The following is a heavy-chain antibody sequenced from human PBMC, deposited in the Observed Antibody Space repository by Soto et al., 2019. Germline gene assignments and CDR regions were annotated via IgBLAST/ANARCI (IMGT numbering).Heavy chain of an antibody. V-gene: IGHV2-5*02. CDR2: IYWDDEK. CDR1: VFSLTTSGVG. Sequence: QITLKESGPTLVKPTQTLTLTCTLSVFSLTTSGVGVGWIRQPPGKALECLALIYWDDEKRYSPSLQSRLTITKNTSKNQVDLTVTTMNPADTGPYYCANRLYARSDDAFDIWDQGKMVYASS. D-gene: IGHD2-2*01. J-gene: IGHJ3*02. CDR3: ANRLYARSDDAFDI.